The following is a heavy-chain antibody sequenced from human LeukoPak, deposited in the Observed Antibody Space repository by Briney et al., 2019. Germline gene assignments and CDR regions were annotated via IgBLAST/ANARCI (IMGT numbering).Heavy chain of an antibody. CDR3: ARGAPDILTGYFDY. Sequence: GGSLRLSCAASGFTFSSYSMNWVRQAPGKGLEWVSSISSSSSYIYYADSVKGRFTISRDNAKNSLYLQMNSLRAEDTAVYYCARGAPDILTGYFDYWGQGTLVTVSS. CDR2: ISSSSSYI. V-gene: IGHV3-21*04. J-gene: IGHJ4*02. CDR1: GFTFSSYS. D-gene: IGHD3-9*01.